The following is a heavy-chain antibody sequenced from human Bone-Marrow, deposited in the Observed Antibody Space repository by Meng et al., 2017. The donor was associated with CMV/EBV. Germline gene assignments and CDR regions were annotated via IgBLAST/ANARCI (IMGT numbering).Heavy chain of an antibody. D-gene: IGHD2-21*02. V-gene: IGHV4-4*07. J-gene: IGHJ4*02. CDR1: GGSISSYY. CDR3: ARGDLAPLDETYYFDY. CDR2: IYTSGST. Sequence: VQLHESGPGLVEPSDTLSLTCTVSGGSISSYYWSWIRQPAGKGLEWIGRIYTSGSTNYNPSLKSRVTMSVDTSKNQFSLKLSSVTAADTAVYYCARGDLAPLDETYYFDYWGQGTLVTVSS.